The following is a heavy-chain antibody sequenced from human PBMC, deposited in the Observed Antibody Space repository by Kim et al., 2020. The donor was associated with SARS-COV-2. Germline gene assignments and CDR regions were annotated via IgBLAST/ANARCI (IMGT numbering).Heavy chain of an antibody. CDR3: ATGFNGRRRGLDS. CDR1: GFTFSSYW. J-gene: IGHJ5*01. V-gene: IGHV3-74*01. D-gene: IGHD2-8*01. Sequence: GGSLRLSCAASGFTFSSYWMHWVRQAPGKGLVWLSRIYNDETSRIYADSVKGRFTISRDITKNTLYLQMNSLTAEDTAAYYCATGFNGRRRGLDS. CDR2: IYNDETSR.